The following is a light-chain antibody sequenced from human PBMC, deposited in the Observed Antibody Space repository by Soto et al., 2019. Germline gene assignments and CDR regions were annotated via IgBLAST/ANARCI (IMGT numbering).Light chain of an antibody. CDR1: QDIKNY. Sequence: DLQMTQSPSSLSASVGDRVTITCQASQDIKNYLNWYQQKQGKDPNLLIYDASNLKTGVPSRFSGSGSATHSTFTISSLQPEDIPSYYCQHYHHLPPLSFGGGPNVHIK. V-gene: IGKV1-33*01. CDR2: DAS. CDR3: QHYHHLPPLS. J-gene: IGKJ4*01.